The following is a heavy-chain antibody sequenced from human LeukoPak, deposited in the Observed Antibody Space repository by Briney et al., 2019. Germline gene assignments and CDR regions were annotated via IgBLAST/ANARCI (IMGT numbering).Heavy chain of an antibody. J-gene: IGHJ4*02. CDR3: AREAGYSSRIFDY. Sequence: SVKVSCKASGGTFSSYAISWVRQAPGQGLEWMGGIIPIFGTANYAQKFQGRVTITADESTSTAYMELSSLRSEDTAVYYCAREAGYSSRIFDYWGQGTLVTVSS. V-gene: IGHV1-69*13. D-gene: IGHD6-13*01. CDR2: IIPIFGTA. CDR1: GGTFSSYA.